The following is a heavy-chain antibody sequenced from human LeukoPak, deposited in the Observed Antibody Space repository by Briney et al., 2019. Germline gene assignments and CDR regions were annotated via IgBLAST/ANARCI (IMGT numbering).Heavy chain of an antibody. CDR3: ARRTSYSSSWYGGNNWFDP. CDR2: INPNSGGT. Sequence: ASVKVSCKASGYTFTGYYMHWVRQAPGQGLEWMGWINPNSGGTNYAQKFQGRVTMTRDTSISTAYMELSRLRSDDTAVYYCARRTSYSSSWYGGNNWFDPWGQGTLATVSS. V-gene: IGHV1-2*02. J-gene: IGHJ5*02. D-gene: IGHD6-13*01. CDR1: GYTFTGYY.